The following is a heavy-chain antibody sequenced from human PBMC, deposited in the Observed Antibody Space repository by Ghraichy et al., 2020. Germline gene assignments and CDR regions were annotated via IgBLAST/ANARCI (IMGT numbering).Heavy chain of an antibody. Sequence: SETLSLTCTVSGGSISSGGYYWSWIRQHPGKGLEWIGYIYYSGSTYYNPSLKSRVTISVDTSKNQFSLKLSSVTAADTAVYYCARVDTAMEPGLVHYYYGMDVWGQGTTVTVSS. V-gene: IGHV4-31*03. CDR2: IYYSGST. CDR1: GGSISSGGYY. J-gene: IGHJ6*02. CDR3: ARVDTAMEPGLVHYYYGMDV. D-gene: IGHD5-18*01.